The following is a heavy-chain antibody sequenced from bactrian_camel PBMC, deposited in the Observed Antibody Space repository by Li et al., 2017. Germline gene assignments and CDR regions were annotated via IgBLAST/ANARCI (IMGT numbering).Heavy chain of an antibody. CDR2: IDSLGII. J-gene: IGHJ4*01. CDR3: AAATACRTAIYALDVEDYNY. V-gene: IGHV3S53*01. CDR1: GYPVRTNC. Sequence: VQLVESGGGSVQAGGSLRLSCEVSGYPVRTNCMGWTRQAPGKEREEVASIDSLGIITYANSVKGRFTISRDSAKRTLFLQMNDLAPEDTAMYYCAAATACRTAIYALDVEDYNYWGQGTQVTVS. D-gene: IGHD1*01.